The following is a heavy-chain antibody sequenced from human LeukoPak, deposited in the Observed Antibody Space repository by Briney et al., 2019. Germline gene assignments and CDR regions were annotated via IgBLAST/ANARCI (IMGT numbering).Heavy chain of an antibody. CDR3: ARDRGVVVPAYGAFDI. J-gene: IGHJ3*02. V-gene: IGHV1-2*06. D-gene: IGHD2-2*01. CDR1: GYTFTGYY. CDR2: INPNSGGT. Sequence: ASVKVSCKASGYTFTGYYMHWVRQAPGQGLDWMGRINPNSGGTNYAQKFQGRVTMTRDTSISTAYMELSSLRSEDTAVYYCARDRGVVVPAYGAFDIWGQGTMVTVSS.